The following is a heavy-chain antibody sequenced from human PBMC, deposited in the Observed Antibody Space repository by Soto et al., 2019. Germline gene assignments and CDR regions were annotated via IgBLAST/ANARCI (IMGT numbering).Heavy chain of an antibody. J-gene: IGHJ4*02. D-gene: IGHD4-17*01. V-gene: IGHV3-74*01. CDR2: INSDGSST. CDR3: SKAPGYTATTSLDY. Sequence: GGSLRLSCAASGFTFSSYWMHWVRQAPGKGLVWVSRINSDGSSTSYADSVKGRFTISRDNAKNTLYLQMNSLRADDTAIYYCSKAPGYTATTSLDYWGRGTLVTVSS. CDR1: GFTFSSYW.